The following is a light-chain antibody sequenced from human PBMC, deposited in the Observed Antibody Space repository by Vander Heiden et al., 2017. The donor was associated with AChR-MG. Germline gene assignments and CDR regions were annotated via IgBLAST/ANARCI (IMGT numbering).Light chain of an antibody. J-gene: IGKJ1*01. CDR2: KAF. CDR1: QSISSW. CDR3: QHYNSYSET. Sequence: EIKMTQSPSPLSASVGDRVTITCRASQSISSWLAWYRQKPGKAPKLLIYKAFSLESGVPSRFSGSGSGSEFTLTISRLQPDDFETYYCQHYNSYSETFGQGTKVEIK. V-gene: IGKV1-5*03.